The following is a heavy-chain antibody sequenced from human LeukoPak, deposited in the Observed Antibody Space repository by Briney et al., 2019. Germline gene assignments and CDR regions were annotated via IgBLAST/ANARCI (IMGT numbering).Heavy chain of an antibody. J-gene: IGHJ4*02. CDR3: AKDSRGYSYGFGFDY. D-gene: IGHD5-18*01. Sequence: GGSLRLSCAASGSTFDDYAMHWVRQAPGKGLEWVSGISWNSGSIGYADSVRGRFTISRDNAKNSLYLQMNSLRAEDTALYYCAKDSRGYSYGFGFDYWGQGTLVTVSS. CDR2: ISWNSGSI. V-gene: IGHV3-9*01. CDR1: GSTFDDYA.